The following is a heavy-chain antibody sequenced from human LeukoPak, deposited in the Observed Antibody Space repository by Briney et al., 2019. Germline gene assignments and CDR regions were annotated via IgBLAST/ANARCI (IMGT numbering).Heavy chain of an antibody. D-gene: IGHD3-10*02. J-gene: IGHJ4*02. CDR1: GGSISSNNW. CDR2: IYHSGST. CDR3: ARCSRQRMFAAVSGWYYFDY. V-gene: IGHV4-4*02. Sequence: PSGTLSLTCAVSGGSISSNNWWSWVRQPPGEGLGWIGEIYHSGSTNYNPPLKSGATISVDKSKDHFSLQLSSVTAADTAVYYGARCSRQRMFAAVSGWYYFDYWGQGTLVTVSS.